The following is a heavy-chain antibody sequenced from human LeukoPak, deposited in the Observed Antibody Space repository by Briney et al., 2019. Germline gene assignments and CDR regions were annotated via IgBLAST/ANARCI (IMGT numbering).Heavy chain of an antibody. CDR3: ASLSSWYQVDY. V-gene: IGHV4-34*01. CDR1: GGSFSGYY. CDR2: IYYSGST. D-gene: IGHD6-13*01. J-gene: IGHJ4*02. Sequence: PSETLSLTCAVYGGSFSGYYWSWIRQPPGKGLEWIGNIYYSGSTYYNPSLKSRVTISVGTSKNQFSLRLSSVTAADTAVYYCASLSSWYQVDYWGQGTLVTVSS.